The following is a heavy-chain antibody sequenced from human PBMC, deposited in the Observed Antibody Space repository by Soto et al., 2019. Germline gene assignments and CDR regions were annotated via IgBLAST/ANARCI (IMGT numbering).Heavy chain of an antibody. CDR1: GFTFYNYA. J-gene: IGHJ3*01. D-gene: IGHD2-8*01. CDR3: AKKGLGSLATYCTTGDCHYAFDV. Sequence: EVQLLESGGGLVRPGGSLRLSCAASGFTFYNYAMNWVRQAPGKGLEWVSTIIGGGDGTYYADSVKGRFTISRDNSRNTVYLQMISLRAEDTAVYYCAKKGLGSLATYCTTGDCHYAFDVWGQGTLVTVSS. CDR2: IIGGGDGT. V-gene: IGHV3-23*01.